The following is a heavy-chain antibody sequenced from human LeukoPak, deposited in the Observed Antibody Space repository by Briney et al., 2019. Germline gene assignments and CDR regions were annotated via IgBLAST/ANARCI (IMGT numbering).Heavy chain of an antibody. J-gene: IGHJ4*02. Sequence: AAVKVSCKVSGYTLTELSMHWVRQAPGKGLEWMGSFDPEDGETIYAEKFQGRVTVTEDTSTDTAYMELSSLRSEDTAVYYCATDGGRSNSVTNYWGQGTLVTVCS. V-gene: IGHV1-24*01. CDR2: FDPEDGET. D-gene: IGHD4-11*01. CDR1: GYTLTELS. CDR3: ATDGGRSNSVTNY.